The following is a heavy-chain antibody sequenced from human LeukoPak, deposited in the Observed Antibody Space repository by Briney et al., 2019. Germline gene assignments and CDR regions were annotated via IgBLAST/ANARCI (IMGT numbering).Heavy chain of an antibody. Sequence: GGSLRLSCAASGFTFDDYAMHWVRHAPGKGLEGCSGISWNSGSIGYADSVKGRFTISRANAKNSLDLQMNSLRAEDTALYSCAKDITSSITMIVVWGQGTLVTVSS. V-gene: IGHV3-9*01. CDR1: GFTFDDYA. CDR3: AKDITSSITMIVV. D-gene: IGHD3-22*01. CDR2: ISWNSGSI. J-gene: IGHJ4*02.